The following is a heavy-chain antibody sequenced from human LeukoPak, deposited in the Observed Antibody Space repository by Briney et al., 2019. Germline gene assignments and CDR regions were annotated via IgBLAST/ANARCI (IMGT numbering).Heavy chain of an antibody. CDR2: IYYSGST. J-gene: IGHJ4*02. D-gene: IGHD6-13*01. Sequence: SETLSLTCTASGGSISSGSYYWGWIRQPPGKGLEWIGSIYYSGSTSYNPPLKSRVTISVDTSKNQFSLKLSSVTAADTAVYYCARPGIAAAGGGYFDYWGQGTLVTVSS. CDR1: GGSISSGSYY. V-gene: IGHV4-39*01. CDR3: ARPGIAAAGGGYFDY.